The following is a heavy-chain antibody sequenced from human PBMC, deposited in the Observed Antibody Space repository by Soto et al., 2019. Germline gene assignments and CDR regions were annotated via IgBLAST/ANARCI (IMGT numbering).Heavy chain of an antibody. CDR2: IYYSGST. D-gene: IGHD3-22*01. V-gene: IGHV4-59*01. Sequence: SETLSVTCTASGGSISSYYWSWIRQPPGKGLEWIGYIYYSGSTNYNSSLKSRVTISVDTSKKKLSLKLSSVTAADTAVYYCARATYYYDSSGYYGYYFDYWAQGTLVTVSS. J-gene: IGHJ4*02. CDR3: ARATYYYDSSGYYGYYFDY. CDR1: GGSISSYY.